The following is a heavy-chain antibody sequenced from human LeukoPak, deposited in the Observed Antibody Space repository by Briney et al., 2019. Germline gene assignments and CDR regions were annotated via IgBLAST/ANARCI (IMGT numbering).Heavy chain of an antibody. CDR2: INAGNGNT. CDR1: GYTFTSYA. J-gene: IGHJ4*02. D-gene: IGHD3-22*01. V-gene: IGHV1-3*01. Sequence: ASVKVSCKASGYTFTSYAIHWVRQAPGQRLEWMGWINAGNGNTKYSQKLQGRVTMTRNTSISTAYMELSSLRSEDTAVYYCARGLFPSSGYYYVHWGQGTLVTVSS. CDR3: ARGLFPSSGYYYVH.